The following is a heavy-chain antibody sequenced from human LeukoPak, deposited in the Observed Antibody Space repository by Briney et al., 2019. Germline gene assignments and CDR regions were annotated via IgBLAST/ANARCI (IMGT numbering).Heavy chain of an antibody. CDR1: GGSFSGYY. J-gene: IGHJ5*02. CDR3: ARGSTARRHWFDP. D-gene: IGHD5-18*01. CDR2: INHSGST. V-gene: IGHV4-34*01. Sequence: SETLSLTCAVYGGSFSGYYWSWIRQPPGKGLEWIREINHSGSTNYNPSLKSRVTISVDTSKNQFSLKLSSVTAADTAVYYCARGSTARRHWFDPWGQGTLVTVSS.